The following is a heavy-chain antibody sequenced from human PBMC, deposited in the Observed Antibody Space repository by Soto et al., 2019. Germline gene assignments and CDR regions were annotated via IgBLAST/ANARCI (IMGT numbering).Heavy chain of an antibody. CDR1: GFTFSYYW. J-gene: IGHJ3*01. V-gene: IGHV3-74*01. CDR2: IHSDGSST. Sequence: EVQLVESGGGLVRPGGSLRLSCAASGFTFSYYWMHWVRQAPGKGLVWVSRIHSDGSSTTYADFVKGRFIISRDNARNTVDLQINSVRVEDTAVYYCARGDRGAFDLWGQGTVVTVFS. CDR3: ARGDRGAFDL. D-gene: IGHD1-26*01.